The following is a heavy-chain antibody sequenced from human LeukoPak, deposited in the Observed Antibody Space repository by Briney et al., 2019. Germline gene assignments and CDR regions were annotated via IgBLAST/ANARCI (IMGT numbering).Heavy chain of an antibody. J-gene: IGHJ4*02. Sequence: DPGGSLRLSFAASGFTSSDYYMRWIPQPPRKPPQRVPYIRSSGSTIYYADSVKCRFTISRDNAKNSLYLQMNSLRAEDTAVYYCARYYDFWSGYSCLGYWGQGTLVTVSS. CDR3: ARYYDFWSGYSCLGY. CDR1: GFTSSDYY. CDR2: IRSSGSTI. V-gene: IGHV3-11*04. D-gene: IGHD3-3*01.